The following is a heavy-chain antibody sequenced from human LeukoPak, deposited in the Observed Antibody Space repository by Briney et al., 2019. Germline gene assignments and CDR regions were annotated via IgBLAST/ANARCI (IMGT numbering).Heavy chain of an antibody. CDR1: GGSFSGYY. Sequence: PSETLSLACAVYGGSFSGYYWSWIRQPPGKGLEWIGEINHSGSTNYNPSLKSRVTISLDTSKNQFSLKVTSVTAADTAVYYCARDPWGATNFDYWGQGTLVTVSS. J-gene: IGHJ4*02. CDR3: ARDPWGATNFDY. CDR2: INHSGST. V-gene: IGHV4-34*01. D-gene: IGHD1-26*01.